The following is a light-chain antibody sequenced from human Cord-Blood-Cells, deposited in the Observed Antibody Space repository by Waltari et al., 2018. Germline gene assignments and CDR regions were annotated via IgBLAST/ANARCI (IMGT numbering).Light chain of an antibody. CDR1: QSVSSY. V-gene: IGKV3-11*01. J-gene: IGKJ4*01. CDR2: AAS. Sequence: EMVLTQSPATLSLSPGERATLSCRASQSVSSYLAWYQQKPGQAPRLLIYAASHRATGIPARFSGSGSGTDFTLPISRLAPEDFAVYYCQQRSNWPPTFGGGTKVEIK. CDR3: QQRSNWPPT.